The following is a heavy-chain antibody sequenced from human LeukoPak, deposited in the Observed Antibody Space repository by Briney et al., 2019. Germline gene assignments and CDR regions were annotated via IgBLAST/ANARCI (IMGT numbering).Heavy chain of an antibody. J-gene: IGHJ4*02. CDR2: INHSGST. Sequence: SETLSLTCAVYGGSFSGYYWSWIRQPPGKGLEWIGEINHSGSTNYNPSLKSRVTISVDTSKNQFSLKLSSVTAADTAVYYCARIGIAVAGRVYWGQGTLVRVSS. CDR3: ARIGIAVAGRVY. V-gene: IGHV4-34*01. D-gene: IGHD6-19*01. CDR1: GGSFSGYY.